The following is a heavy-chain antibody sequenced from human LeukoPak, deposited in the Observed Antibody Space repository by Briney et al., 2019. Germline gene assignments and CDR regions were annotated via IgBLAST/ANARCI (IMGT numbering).Heavy chain of an antibody. CDR2: INQDGSDK. D-gene: IGHD3-10*01. CDR3: ARVCSSRELLFKY. Sequence: GGSLRLSCAASGFTFSSYCMSWVRQAPGKGPEWVANINQDGSDKYYVDSEKGRFTISKNNAKNSLYLQMNSLRAEDTAVYYCARVCSSRELLFKYWGQGTLVTVSS. V-gene: IGHV3-7*01. CDR1: GFTFSSYC. J-gene: IGHJ4*02.